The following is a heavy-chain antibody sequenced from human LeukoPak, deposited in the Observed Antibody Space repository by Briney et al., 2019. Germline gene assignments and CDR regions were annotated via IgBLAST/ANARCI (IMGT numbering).Heavy chain of an antibody. V-gene: IGHV3-74*01. CDR1: GFTFSSYW. CDR2: INGDGSTT. D-gene: IGHD3-16*01. CDR3: ARVSIGAWYFDL. J-gene: IGHJ2*01. Sequence: GGSLRLSCAASGFTFSSYWMHWVRQAPGKGLVWVSRINGDGSTTTYADSVTGRFTISRDNAKNTQYLQMNRLGAEDTAVYYCARVSIGAWYFDLWGRGTLVTVSS.